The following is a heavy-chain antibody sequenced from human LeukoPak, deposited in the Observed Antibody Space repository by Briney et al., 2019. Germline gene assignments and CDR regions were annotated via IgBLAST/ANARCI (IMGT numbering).Heavy chain of an antibody. J-gene: IGHJ4*02. D-gene: IGHD3-22*01. CDR1: GGSFSGYY. V-gene: IGHV4-34*01. CDR2: INHSGST. Sequence: PSETLSLTCAVYGGSFSGYYWSWIRQPPGKGLEWIGEINHSGSTYYNPSLKSRVTISVDTSKNQFSLKLTSVTAADTAVYYCARHKRAYYYDSSGYPDYWGQGTLVTVSS. CDR3: ARHKRAYYYDSSGYPDY.